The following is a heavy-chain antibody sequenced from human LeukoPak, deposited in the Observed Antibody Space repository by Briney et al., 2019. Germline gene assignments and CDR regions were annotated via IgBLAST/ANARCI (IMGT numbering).Heavy chain of an antibody. CDR1: GGSINSHY. V-gene: IGHV4-59*08. Sequence: PSETLSLTCTVSGGSINSHYWSWIRQPPGKGLEWIGCIYFSGTTNYNPSLESRVTISVDTSKNQFSLKLRSVTAADTAVYYCARHQLRGLLDDNWGQGTLXTVSS. CDR2: IYFSGTT. J-gene: IGHJ4*02. D-gene: IGHD3-10*01. CDR3: ARHQLRGLLDDN.